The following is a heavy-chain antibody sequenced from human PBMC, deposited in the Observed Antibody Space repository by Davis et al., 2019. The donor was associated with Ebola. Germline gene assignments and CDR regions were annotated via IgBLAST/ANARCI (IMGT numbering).Heavy chain of an antibody. CDR1: GGTFSSYA. Sequence: SVKVSCQASGGTFSSYAISWVRQAPGQGLEWMGGLIPIFGTANYAQKLQGRVTITADESTSTAYMELRSLRSDDTAVYYCASYRTYSSSPYYYYYYGMDVWGQGTTVTVSS. CDR2: LIPIFGTA. V-gene: IGHV1-69*13. J-gene: IGHJ6*02. CDR3: ASYRTYSSSPYYYYYYGMDV. D-gene: IGHD6-6*01.